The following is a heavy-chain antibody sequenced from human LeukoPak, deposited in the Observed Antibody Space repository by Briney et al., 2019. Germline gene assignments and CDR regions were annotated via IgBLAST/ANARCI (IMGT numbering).Heavy chain of an antibody. CDR3: ARSTYYDFWSGYAFDI. CDR2: MNPNSGNT. V-gene: IGHV1-8*01. CDR1: GYTFTSYD. D-gene: IGHD3-3*01. Sequence: ASVKVSCKASGYTFTSYDINWVRQATGQGLEWMGWMNPNSGNTGYAQKFQGRVTMTRNTSIRTAYMELSSLRSEDTAVYYCARSTYYDFWSGYAFDIWGQGTMVTVSS. J-gene: IGHJ3*02.